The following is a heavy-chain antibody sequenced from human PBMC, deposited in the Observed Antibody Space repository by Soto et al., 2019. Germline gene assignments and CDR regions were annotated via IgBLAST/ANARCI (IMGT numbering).Heavy chain of an antibody. D-gene: IGHD6-13*01. Sequence: PGGSLRLSCAASGFTFSSYWMHWVRQAPGKGLVWVSRINSDGSSTSYADSVKGRFTISRDNAKNTLYLQMNSLRAEDTAVYYCARDLSSSWYGGSGSYGYWGQGTLVTVSS. CDR3: ARDLSSSWYGGSGSYGY. V-gene: IGHV3-74*01. CDR1: GFTFSSYW. CDR2: INSDGSST. J-gene: IGHJ4*02.